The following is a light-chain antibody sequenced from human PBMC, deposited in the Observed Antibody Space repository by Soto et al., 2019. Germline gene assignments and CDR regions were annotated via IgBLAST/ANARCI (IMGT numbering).Light chain of an antibody. V-gene: IGKV3-11*01. CDR2: DAS. CDR3: QVLSIWAPTWT. Sequence: EIVLTQSPAPRSLSPGERATLSCRASQSVCTYLAWYQQKPGQAPRLLIYDASKRATGIPARFSGSGSGTDFTSTSTSLEPEDFGVNDWQVLSIWAPTWTCGQGTKVDIK. CDR1: QSVCTY. J-gene: IGKJ1*01.